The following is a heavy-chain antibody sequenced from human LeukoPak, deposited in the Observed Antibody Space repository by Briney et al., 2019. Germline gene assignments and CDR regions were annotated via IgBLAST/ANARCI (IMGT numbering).Heavy chain of an antibody. V-gene: IGHV5-51*01. CDR1: GYSFTNYW. Sequence: GESLKISCQVSGYSFTNYWIGWVRQMPGKGLEWMGIIYPGDSDTRYSPSFQGQVTISADKSTSTAYLQWSSLKASDTAMYYCARHGQQQLENWFDPWGQGTLVTVSS. J-gene: IGHJ5*02. CDR2: IYPGDSDT. CDR3: ARHGQQQLENWFDP. D-gene: IGHD6-13*01.